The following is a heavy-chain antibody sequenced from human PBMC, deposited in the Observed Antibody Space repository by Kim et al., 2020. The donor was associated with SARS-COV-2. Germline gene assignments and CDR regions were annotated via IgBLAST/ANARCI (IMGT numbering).Heavy chain of an antibody. J-gene: IGHJ4*02. CDR3: ARASRGSGYGGLDY. CDR2: INQEGHDR. Sequence: GGSLRLSCAGSGFTLKSYWMNWVRQVPGKGLEWVAQINQEGHDRSYVESVRGRFTISRDNTKNLVFLQMNGLRAEDTAVYYCARASRGSGYGGLDYWGQGTLVTVSS. CDR1: GFTLKSYW. D-gene: IGHD5-12*01. V-gene: IGHV3-7*03.